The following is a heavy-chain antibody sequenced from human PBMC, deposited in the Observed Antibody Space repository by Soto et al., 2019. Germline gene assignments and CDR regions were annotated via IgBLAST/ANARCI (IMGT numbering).Heavy chain of an antibody. CDR3: ARGIAATAKTRSPFDP. V-gene: IGHV1-3*01. Sequence: ASVKVSCKASGYTFTRYTMNWVRQAPGQRLEWMGWINPDNGNTKSSQKFQDRVIITRDTSASTAYMDLSSLRSEDTAVYYCARGIAATAKTRSPFDPWGQGTLVTVSS. D-gene: IGHD6-13*01. CDR2: INPDNGNT. CDR1: GYTFTRYT. J-gene: IGHJ5*02.